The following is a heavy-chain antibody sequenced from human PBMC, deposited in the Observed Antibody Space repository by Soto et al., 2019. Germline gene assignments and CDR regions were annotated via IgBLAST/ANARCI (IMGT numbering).Heavy chain of an antibody. Sequence: QVQLVESGGGVVQPGRSLRLSCAASGFTFSSYGMHCVRRAPGKGLEWVAVISYDGSNKYYADSVKGRFTNSRDNSKNTLYLQMNSLRAEDTAVYYCAKDQLRGVRGVRTYYYGMDVWGQGTTVTVSS. J-gene: IGHJ6*02. V-gene: IGHV3-30*18. D-gene: IGHD3-10*01. CDR2: ISYDGSNK. CDR1: GFTFSSYG. CDR3: AKDQLRGVRGVRTYYYGMDV.